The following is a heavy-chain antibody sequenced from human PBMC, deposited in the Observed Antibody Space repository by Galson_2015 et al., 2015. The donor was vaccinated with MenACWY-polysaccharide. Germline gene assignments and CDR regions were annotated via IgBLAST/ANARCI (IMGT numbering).Heavy chain of an antibody. V-gene: IGHV4-59*01. D-gene: IGHD2-15*01. CDR3: ARGDRRRSPDI. Sequence: TLSLSCTVSGSPISSYYWSWLRQPPGKRMEWPGYIYYSGSTNYNPSLKSRVTISVDTSKNQFSLKLSSVTAADTAVSYCARGDRRRSPDIWGQGTMVTVSS. J-gene: IGHJ3*02. CDR2: IYYSGST. CDR1: GSPISSYY.